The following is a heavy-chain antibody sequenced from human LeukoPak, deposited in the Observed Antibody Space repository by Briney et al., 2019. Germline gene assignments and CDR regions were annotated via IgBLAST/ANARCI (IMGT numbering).Heavy chain of an antibody. CDR2: IYYSGST. CDR3: ARGGTRIVGATLYYFDY. D-gene: IGHD1-26*01. J-gene: IGHJ4*02. CDR1: GGSISSYY. V-gene: IGHV4-59*08. Sequence: SETLSLTCTVSGGSISSYYWSWIRQPPGKGLEWIGYIYYSGSTNYNPSLKSRVTISVDTSKNQFSLKLSSVTAADTALYYCARGGTRIVGATLYYFDYWGQGTLVTVSS.